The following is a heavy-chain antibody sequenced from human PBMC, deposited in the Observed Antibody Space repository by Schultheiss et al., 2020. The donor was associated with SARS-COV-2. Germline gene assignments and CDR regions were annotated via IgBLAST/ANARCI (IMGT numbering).Heavy chain of an antibody. V-gene: IGHV4-59*12. CDR3: ARVREDPYYYHYLDV. J-gene: IGHJ6*03. CDR1: GVSISNYY. Sequence: SETLSLTCTVSGVSISNYYRSWIRQPPGKGLEWIGYIYYSGSTNYNPSLKSRVTISVDTSKNQFSLKLRSVTAADTAVYYCARVREDPYYYHYLDVWGKGTTVTVSS. D-gene: IGHD1-26*01. CDR2: IYYSGST.